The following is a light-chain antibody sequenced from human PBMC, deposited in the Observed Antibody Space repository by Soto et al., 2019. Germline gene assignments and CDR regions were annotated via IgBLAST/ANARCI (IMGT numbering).Light chain of an antibody. V-gene: IGKV1-27*01. J-gene: IGKJ5*01. CDR2: AAS. CDR3: QNYDSAPIT. CDR1: QGISNY. Sequence: DIQMTQSPSCLSASVENSVSITCRASQGISNYLAWYQQKPGKVPKVLIYAASTLQPGVPSRFSGSGSGTDFTLTINTLQPDDIATYYCQNYDSAPITFGQGTRLEIK.